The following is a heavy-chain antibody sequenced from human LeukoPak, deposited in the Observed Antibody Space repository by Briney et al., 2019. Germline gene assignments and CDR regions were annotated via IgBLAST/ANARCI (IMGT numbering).Heavy chain of an antibody. D-gene: IGHD3-3*01. CDR2: TIPILGIA. Sequence: SVKVSCKASGGTFSSYAISWVRQAPGQGLEWMGRTIPILGIANYAQKFQGRVTITADKSTSTAYMELSSLRSEDTAVYYCASRGTRDFWSGCLDYWGQGTLVTVSS. V-gene: IGHV1-69*04. J-gene: IGHJ4*02. CDR3: ASRGTRDFWSGCLDY. CDR1: GGTFSSYA.